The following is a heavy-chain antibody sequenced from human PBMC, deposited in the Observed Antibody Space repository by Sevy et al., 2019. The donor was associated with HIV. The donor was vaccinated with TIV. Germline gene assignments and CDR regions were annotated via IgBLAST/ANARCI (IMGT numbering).Heavy chain of an antibody. CDR3: AKDWSQPWFGEQKPRYYFDY. D-gene: IGHD3-10*01. Sequence: GGSLRLSCAASGFTFSNAWMSWVRQAPGKGLEWVGRIKSKTDGGTTDYAAPVKGRFTISRDDSKNTLYLQMNSLKTEDTAVYYCAKDWSQPWFGEQKPRYYFDYWGQGTLVTVSS. CDR1: GFTFSNAW. CDR2: IKSKTDGGTT. J-gene: IGHJ4*02. V-gene: IGHV3-15*01.